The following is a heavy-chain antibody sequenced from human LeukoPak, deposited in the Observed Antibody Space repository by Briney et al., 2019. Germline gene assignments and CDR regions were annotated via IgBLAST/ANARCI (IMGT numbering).Heavy chain of an antibody. J-gene: IGHJ5*02. CDR2: LHPNNGNT. CDR3: ATGPRNAA. D-gene: IGHD1-1*01. V-gene: IGHV1-8*01. Sequence: ASVKVSCKTSGYPFTKWEINWVRQAAGQGLEWLGWLHPNNGNTYYAQRFRGRVTMSRDTSTTTAYMALSGLRSNDTAVYFCATGPRNAAWGQGTLVTVYS. CDR1: GYPFTKWE.